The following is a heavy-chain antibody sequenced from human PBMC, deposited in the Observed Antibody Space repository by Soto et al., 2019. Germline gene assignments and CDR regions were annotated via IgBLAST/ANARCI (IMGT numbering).Heavy chain of an antibody. D-gene: IGHD3-22*01. CDR3: AKVKYSSPMGYYYGMDV. Sequence: GASVKVSCKASRVAFSNFIVTWVRQAPGLGLEWVGGIIPIFGTANYAQKFQGRVTITADESTSTSYMEVNNLRSEDTAVYYCAKVKYSSPMGYYYGMDVWGQGTTVTVSS. CDR2: IIPIFGTA. J-gene: IGHJ6*02. V-gene: IGHV1-69*13. CDR1: RVAFSNFI.